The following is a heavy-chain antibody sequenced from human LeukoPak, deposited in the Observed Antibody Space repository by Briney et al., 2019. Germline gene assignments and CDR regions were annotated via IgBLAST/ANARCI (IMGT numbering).Heavy chain of an antibody. J-gene: IGHJ4*02. V-gene: IGHV3-48*02. D-gene: IGHD3-10*01. CDR2: ISSSSSSI. CDR3: ARVYYYGFYY. CDR1: GFTFSSYS. Sequence: GGSLRLSCAASGFTFSSYSMNWVRLAPGKGLERVSYISSSSSSIHYADSVKGRFTISGDNAKNSLYLQMSSLRDEDTAMYYCARVYYYGFYYWGQGTLVTVSS.